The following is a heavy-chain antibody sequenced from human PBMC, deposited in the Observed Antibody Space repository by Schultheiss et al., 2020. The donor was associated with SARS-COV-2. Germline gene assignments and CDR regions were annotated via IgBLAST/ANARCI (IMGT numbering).Heavy chain of an antibody. Sequence: GGSLRLSCAASGFTFSSYDMHWVRQAPGKGLEWVGRIRSKANSYATAYAASVKGRFTISRDNAKNSLYLQMNSLRAEDTAVYYCARASRAQQLVNYGMDVWGQGTTVTVSS. J-gene: IGHJ6*02. CDR2: IRSKANSYAT. CDR3: ARASRAQQLVNYGMDV. D-gene: IGHD6-13*01. CDR1: GFTFSSYD. V-gene: IGHV3-73*01.